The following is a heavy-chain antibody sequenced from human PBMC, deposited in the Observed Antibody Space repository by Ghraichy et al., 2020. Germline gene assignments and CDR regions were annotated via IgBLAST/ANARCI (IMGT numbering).Heavy chain of an antibody. V-gene: IGHV3-15*01. CDR1: GFTFSNAR. J-gene: IGHJ4*02. Sequence: GGSLRLSCAASGFTFSNARMSWVRQAPGKGLEWVGRIKSKTDGGTTDYAAPVKGRFTISRDDSKNTLYLQMNSLKTEDTAVYYCTTALLWFGELLGFDYWGQGTLVTVSS. CDR3: TTALLWFGELLGFDY. D-gene: IGHD3-10*01. CDR2: IKSKTDGGTT.